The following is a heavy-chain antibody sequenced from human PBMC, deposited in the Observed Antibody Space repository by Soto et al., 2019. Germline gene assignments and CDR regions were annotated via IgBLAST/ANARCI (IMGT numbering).Heavy chain of an antibody. Sequence: PGGSLGLSCAASGFTFSNAWMSWVRQAPGKGLEWVGGIKSKTDGGTTDYAAHVKGRFTISRDDSKNTLYPQMNSLKTEDTAVYYCTTEAVGYCSSTSCYQPDAFDIWGQGTMVTVSS. D-gene: IGHD2-2*01. J-gene: IGHJ3*02. CDR2: IKSKTDGGTT. V-gene: IGHV3-15*01. CDR3: TTEAVGYCSSTSCYQPDAFDI. CDR1: GFTFSNAW.